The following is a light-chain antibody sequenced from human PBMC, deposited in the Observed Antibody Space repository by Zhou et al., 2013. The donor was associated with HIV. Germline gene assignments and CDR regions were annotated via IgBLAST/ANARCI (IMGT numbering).Light chain of an antibody. CDR1: QDINNF. Sequence: DIQMTQSPSSLSASVGDRVTITCQASQDINNFLNWYQQQPGKAPKLLIYDASNLETGVPSRFSGSGSGTDFTFTISSLQPEDFATYFCQQYDTLPQYTFGPGTRVDIK. V-gene: IGKV1-33*01. J-gene: IGKJ3*01. CDR2: DAS. CDR3: QQYDTLPQYT.